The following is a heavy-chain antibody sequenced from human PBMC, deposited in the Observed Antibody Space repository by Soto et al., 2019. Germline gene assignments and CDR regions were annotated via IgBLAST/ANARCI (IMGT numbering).Heavy chain of an antibody. CDR1: GFTFSSYS. CDR2: ISSSSSYI. V-gene: IGHV3-21*01. Sequence: GGSLRLSCAASGFTFSSYSMNWVRQAPGKGLEWVSSISSSSSYIYYADSVKGRFTISRDNAKNSLYLQMNSLRAEDTAVYYCARVVSYSSGVRRPTYYYGMDVWGQGTTVTVSS. J-gene: IGHJ6*02. D-gene: IGHD6-19*01. CDR3: ARVVSYSSGVRRPTYYYGMDV.